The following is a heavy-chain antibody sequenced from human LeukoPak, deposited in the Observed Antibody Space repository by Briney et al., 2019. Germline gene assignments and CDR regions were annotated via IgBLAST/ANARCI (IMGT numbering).Heavy chain of an antibody. CDR3: ASLYCSRTSCYMDP. J-gene: IGHJ5*02. V-gene: IGHV4-59*01. D-gene: IGHD2-2*02. Sequence: PSETLSLTCAVYGGSFSGYYWSWVRQPPGKGLEWIGFISYRGNTNYNPSPKSRVTISADTSKNQFSLKLSSVIAADTAVYYCASLYCSRTSCYMDPWGQGTLVTVSS. CDR1: GGSFSGYY. CDR2: ISYRGNT.